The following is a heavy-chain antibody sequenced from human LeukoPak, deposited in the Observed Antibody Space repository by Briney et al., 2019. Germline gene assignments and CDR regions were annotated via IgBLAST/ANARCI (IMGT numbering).Heavy chain of an antibody. CDR1: EYTFTGYY. CDR2: INPNSGGT. CDR3: ARGAIRYCSSTSCFSPMDV. Sequence: GASVKVSCKASEYTFTGYYMHWVRQAPGQGLEWMGWINPNSGGTNYAQKFQGRVTMTRDTSISTAYMELSRLRSDDTAVYYCARGAIRYCSSTSCFSPMDVWGKGTTVTVSS. J-gene: IGHJ6*04. D-gene: IGHD2-2*01. V-gene: IGHV1-2*02.